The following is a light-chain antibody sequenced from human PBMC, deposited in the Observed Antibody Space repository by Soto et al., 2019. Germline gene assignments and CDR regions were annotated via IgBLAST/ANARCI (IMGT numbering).Light chain of an antibody. V-gene: IGKV3-15*01. J-gene: IGKJ1*01. CDR2: GAS. Sequence: EIVVTQSSATLSLSPGERATLSCRASQSVSSYLAWYQQKPGQAPRLLIYGASTRATGIPARFSGSGSGTEFTLTISSLQSEDFAGYYCQQYNNWPWTFGQGTKVDIK. CDR3: QQYNNWPWT. CDR1: QSVSSY.